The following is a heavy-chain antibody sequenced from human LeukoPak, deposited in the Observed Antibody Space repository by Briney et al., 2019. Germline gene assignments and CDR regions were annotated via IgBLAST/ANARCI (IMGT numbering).Heavy chain of an antibody. J-gene: IGHJ4*02. Sequence: GGSLRLSCVASGFTFSNAWMSWVRQAPRKGLEWVGRIKSKTNGGTTDYAAPVKGRFTISRDDSKNTLYLQMNSLKTEDTAVYYCTKFDYAAFEYWGQGTLVTVSS. V-gene: IGHV3-15*01. D-gene: IGHD4-17*01. CDR1: GFTFSNAW. CDR2: IKSKTNGGTT. CDR3: TKFDYAAFEY.